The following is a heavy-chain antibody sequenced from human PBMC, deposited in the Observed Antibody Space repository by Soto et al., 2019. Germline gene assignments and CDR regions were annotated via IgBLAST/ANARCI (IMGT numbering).Heavy chain of an antibody. CDR1: GASMNSYH. V-gene: IGHV4-59*01. J-gene: IGHJ4*02. D-gene: IGHD6-13*01. Sequence: PSETLSLTCTVSGASMNSYHCSWIRQPPGKRLEWIGYIYYTGSPTYNPSLESRVTMSVDTSKNQFSLKLNSVNAADTAVYYCAKYRRTEAEGFTLDYWGRGTQVTVSS. CDR3: AKYRRTEAEGFTLDY. CDR2: IYYTGSP.